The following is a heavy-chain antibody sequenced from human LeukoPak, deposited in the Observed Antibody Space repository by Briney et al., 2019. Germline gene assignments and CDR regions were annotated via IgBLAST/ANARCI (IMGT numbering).Heavy chain of an antibody. CDR2: VGISSGNT. V-gene: IGHV3-48*04. Sequence: GGSLRLSCAASGFTFSGYSMNWVRQAPGKGLEWISYVGISSGNTKYADSVKGRFTISGDSAKNSVFLLMNNLRVDDTAVYYCARDHRYAFDNWGQGTLVTVSS. CDR3: ARDHRYAFDN. J-gene: IGHJ4*02. D-gene: IGHD5-12*01. CDR1: GFTFSGYS.